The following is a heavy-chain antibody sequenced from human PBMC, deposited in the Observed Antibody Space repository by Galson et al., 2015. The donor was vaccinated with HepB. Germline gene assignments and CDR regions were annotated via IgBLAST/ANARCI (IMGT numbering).Heavy chain of an antibody. J-gene: IGHJ4*02. V-gene: IGHV3-33*01. CDR3: ARPLSYYDILTGYSD. D-gene: IGHD3-9*01. CDR1: GFTFSSYG. Sequence: LRLSCAASGFTFSSYGMHWVRQAPGKGLEWVAVIWYDGSNKYYADSVKGRFTISRDNSKNTLYLQMNSLRAEDTAVYYCARPLSYYDILTGYSDWGQGTLVTVSS. CDR2: IWYDGSNK.